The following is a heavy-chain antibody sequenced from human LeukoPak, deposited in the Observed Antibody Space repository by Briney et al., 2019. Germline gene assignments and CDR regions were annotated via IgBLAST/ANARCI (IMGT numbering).Heavy chain of an antibody. CDR3: ARDKGIAVAGGVAYYWYFDL. Sequence: SVKVSCKASGGTFSSYAISWVRQAPGQGLEWMGGIIPIFGTANYAQKFQGRVTITADESTSAAYMELSSLRSEDTAVYYCARDKGIAVAGGVAYYWYFDLWGRGTLVTVSS. J-gene: IGHJ2*01. CDR2: IIPIFGTA. D-gene: IGHD6-19*01. V-gene: IGHV1-69*01. CDR1: GGTFSSYA.